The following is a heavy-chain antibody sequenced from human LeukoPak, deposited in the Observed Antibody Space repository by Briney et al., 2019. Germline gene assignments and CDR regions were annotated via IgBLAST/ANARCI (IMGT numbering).Heavy chain of an antibody. Sequence: PGGSLRLSCAASGFSFSSAWMSWVRQAPGKGLEWVGRIKSKTNGGITDYAAPVKGRFTISRDDSKNTLYLQMDSLKTEDTAVYYCAGEGVGGGAFDIWGQGTMVTVSA. CDR3: AGEGVGGGAFDI. J-gene: IGHJ3*02. V-gene: IGHV3-15*01. D-gene: IGHD3-10*01. CDR1: GFSFSSAW. CDR2: IKSKTNGGIT.